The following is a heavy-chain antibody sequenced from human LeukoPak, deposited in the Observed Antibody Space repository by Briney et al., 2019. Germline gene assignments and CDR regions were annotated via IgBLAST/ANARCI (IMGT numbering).Heavy chain of an antibody. D-gene: IGHD2-2*01. V-gene: IGHV1-46*01. J-gene: IGHJ5*02. Sequence: GASVKVSCKASGYTFTSYYMHWVRQAPGQGLEWMGIINPSGGSTSYAQKFQGRVTMTRDTSTSTVYMELSSLRSEDTAVYYCARGDCSSTSCQKYWFDPWGQGTLVTVSS. CDR1: GYTFTSYY. CDR3: ARGDCSSTSCQKYWFDP. CDR2: INPSGGST.